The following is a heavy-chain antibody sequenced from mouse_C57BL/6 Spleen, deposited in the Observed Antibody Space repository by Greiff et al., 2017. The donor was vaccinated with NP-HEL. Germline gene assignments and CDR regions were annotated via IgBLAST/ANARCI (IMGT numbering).Heavy chain of an antibody. CDR3: AREGQLGRLGDY. V-gene: IGHV1-50*01. J-gene: IGHJ2*01. D-gene: IGHD4-1*02. CDR2: IDPSDSYT. Sequence: QVQLQQPGAELVKPGASVKLSCKASGYTFTSYWMQWVKQRPGRGLEWIGEIDPSDSYTNYNQKFKGKATLTVDTSSSTAYMQLSSLTSEDSAVYYCAREGQLGRLGDYWGQGTTLTVSS. CDR1: GYTFTSYW.